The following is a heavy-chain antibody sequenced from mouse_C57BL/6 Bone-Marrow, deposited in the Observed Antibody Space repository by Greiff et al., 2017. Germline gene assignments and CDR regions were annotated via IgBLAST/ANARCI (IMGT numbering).Heavy chain of an antibody. CDR3: ARRRGNWDDY. V-gene: IGHV1-81*01. CDR2: IYPRSGNT. Sequence: QVQLQQSGAELARPGASVKLSCKASGYTFTSSGISWVKQRTGQGLEWIGEIYPRSGNTYYNEKFKGKATLTADKSSSTAYMELRSLTSEDSAVYFCARRRGNWDDYWGQGTTRTVSS. J-gene: IGHJ2*01. CDR1: GYTFTSSG. D-gene: IGHD4-1*01.